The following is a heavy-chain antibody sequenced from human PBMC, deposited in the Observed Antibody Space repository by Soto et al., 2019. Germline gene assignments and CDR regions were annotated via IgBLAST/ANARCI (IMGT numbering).Heavy chain of an antibody. V-gene: IGHV1-69*01. J-gene: IGHJ6*02. D-gene: IGHD1-20*01. CDR3: ARDFVTVTTLSGYYGMDV. Sequence: QVQLVQSGAEVKKPGSSVKVSCKASGGTFSSYAISWVRQAPGQGLEWMGGIIPIFGTANYAQKFQGRVTITADESTSTAYMELSSLRSEDTAVYYCARDFVTVTTLSGYYGMDVWGQGTTVTVSS. CDR2: IIPIFGTA. CDR1: GGTFSSYA.